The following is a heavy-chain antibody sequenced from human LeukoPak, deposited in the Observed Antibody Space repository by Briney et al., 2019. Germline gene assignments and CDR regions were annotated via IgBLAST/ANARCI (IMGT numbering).Heavy chain of an antibody. J-gene: IGHJ4*02. Sequence: GSSVKVSCKASGGTFSSYAISWVRQAPGQGLEWMGWINPNSGGTNYAQKFQGRVTMTRDTSISTAYVELSRLRSDDTAVYYCARELVYDSSGYGGGGLYYFDYWGQGTLVTVSS. CDR1: GGTFSSYA. D-gene: IGHD3-22*01. CDR2: INPNSGGT. V-gene: IGHV1-2*02. CDR3: ARELVYDSSGYGGGGLYYFDY.